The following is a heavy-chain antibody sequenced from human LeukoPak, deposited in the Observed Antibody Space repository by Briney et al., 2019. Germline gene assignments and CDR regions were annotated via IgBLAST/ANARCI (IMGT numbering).Heavy chain of an antibody. V-gene: IGHV3-21*04. CDR2: ITSTSSSSSYV. Sequence: GGSLRLSCAASGFRFSSYNMNWVRQAPGKGLEWVSSITSTSSSSSYVDYADSVKGRFTISRDNSKNTLYLQMNSLRAEDTAVYYCAKGDCSSTSCYASIDYYYGMDVWGQGTTVTVSS. CDR3: AKGDCSSTSCYASIDYYYGMDV. D-gene: IGHD2-2*01. J-gene: IGHJ6*02. CDR1: GFRFSSYN.